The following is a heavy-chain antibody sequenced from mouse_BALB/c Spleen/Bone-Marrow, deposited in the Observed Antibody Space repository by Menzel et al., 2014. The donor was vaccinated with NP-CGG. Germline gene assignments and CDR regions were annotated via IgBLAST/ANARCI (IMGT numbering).Heavy chain of an antibody. CDR1: GFDFSGFW. D-gene: IGHD1-1*01. CDR2: INPDSRTI. J-gene: IGHJ3*01. Sequence: EVKLVESGGGLVQPGGSLKLSCAASGFDFSGFWMGWVRRAPGKGLEWIGEINPDSRTINYTPSLKDRFIISRDNAKNTLYLQRSKVRAEDTALYYCARLGYYGGFAYWGQGTLVTVSA. CDR3: ARLGYYGGFAY. V-gene: IGHV4-1*02.